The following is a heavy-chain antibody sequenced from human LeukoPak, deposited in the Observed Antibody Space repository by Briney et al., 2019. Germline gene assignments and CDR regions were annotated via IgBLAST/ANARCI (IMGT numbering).Heavy chain of an antibody. V-gene: IGHV4-59*01. D-gene: IGHD6-6*01. CDR2: IYYSGST. CDR1: GGSISSYY. Sequence: SETLSLTCTVSGGSISSYYWSLIRQPPGKGLEWIGYIYYSGSTKYNPSLKSRVTISADTSKNQFSLRLSSVTAADTAVYYCARARVYRVGSSADYYYYMDVWGKGTTVTVSS. J-gene: IGHJ6*03. CDR3: ARARVYRVGSSADYYYYMDV.